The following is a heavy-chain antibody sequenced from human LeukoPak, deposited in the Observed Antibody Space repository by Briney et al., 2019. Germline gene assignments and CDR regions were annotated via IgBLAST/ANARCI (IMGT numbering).Heavy chain of an antibody. V-gene: IGHV3-48*01. CDR2: ISSSSSTI. J-gene: IGHJ4*02. CDR1: GFTFSNYN. Sequence: GGSLRLSCAASGFTFSNYNMNWVRQAPGKGLQWVSYISSSSSTIYYADSVKGRFTISRDNAKNSLYLRMNSLRAEDTAVYFCARRYNYYDSSGYYNWGQETLVTVSS. D-gene: IGHD3-22*01. CDR3: ARRYNYYDSSGYYN.